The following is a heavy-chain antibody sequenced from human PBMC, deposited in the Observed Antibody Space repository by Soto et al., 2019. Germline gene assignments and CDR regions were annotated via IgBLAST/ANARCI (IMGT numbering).Heavy chain of an antibody. D-gene: IGHD2-21*02. CDR3: ARGPQFPDIEVVTATPWYFDY. V-gene: IGHV4-34*01. CDR1: GGSFSGYY. J-gene: IGHJ4*02. Sequence: QVQLQQWGAGLLKPSETLSLTCAVYGGSFSGYYWSWIRQPPGKGLEWIGEINHSGSTNYNPSLKSRVTISVDTSKNQFSLKLSSVTAADTAVYYCARGPQFPDIEVVTATPWYFDYWGQGTLVTVSS. CDR2: INHSGST.